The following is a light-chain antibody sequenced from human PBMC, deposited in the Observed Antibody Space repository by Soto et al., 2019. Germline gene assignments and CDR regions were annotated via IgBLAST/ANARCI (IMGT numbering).Light chain of an antibody. CDR2: GAS. V-gene: IGKV3-20*01. Sequence: EIVLTQSPGTLSLSPGERATLSCRASQSVSSSYLVWYQQKPGQAPRLLIYGASSRATGIPDRFSGSGSGTDFTLTINRLEPEDFAVYYCQQYGTSSLTFGGGTKVDIK. CDR3: QQYGTSSLT. CDR1: QSVSSSY. J-gene: IGKJ4*01.